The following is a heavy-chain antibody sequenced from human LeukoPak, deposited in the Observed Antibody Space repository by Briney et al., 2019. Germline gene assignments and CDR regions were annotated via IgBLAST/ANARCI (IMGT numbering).Heavy chain of an antibody. J-gene: IGHJ4*02. CDR2: INSGGGDT. CDR1: GFTFSSHA. D-gene: IGHD3-10*01. V-gene: IGHV3-23*03. CDR3: ARRQGGSGTYYFDY. Sequence: GGSLRLSCAASGFTFSSHAMSWVRQAPGKGLEWVSVINSGGGDTYYAGSVKGRFTISRDNSKSTLYLQMNSLRAEDTAVYYCARRQGGSGTYYFDYWGQGTLVTVSS.